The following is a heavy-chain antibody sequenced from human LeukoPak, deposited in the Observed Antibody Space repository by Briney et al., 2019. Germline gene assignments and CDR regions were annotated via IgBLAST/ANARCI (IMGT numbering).Heavy chain of an antibody. J-gene: IGHJ4*02. D-gene: IGHD5-18*01. V-gene: IGHV1-69*05. CDR2: IIPIFGTA. CDR1: GGTVSSYA. Sequence: GASVKVSCKASGGTVSSYAISWVRQAPGQGLEWMGRIIPIFGTANYAQKFQGRVTITTDESTSTAYMELSSLRSEDTAVYYCARDAGHRVVQLWLPYFDYWGQGTLVTVSS. CDR3: ARDAGHRVVQLWLPYFDY.